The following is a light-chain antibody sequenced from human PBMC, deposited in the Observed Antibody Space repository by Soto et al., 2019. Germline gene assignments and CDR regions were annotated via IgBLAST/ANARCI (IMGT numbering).Light chain of an antibody. CDR3: QQYNNWPPIT. CDR2: GAS. V-gene: IGKV3-15*01. J-gene: IGKJ5*01. CDR1: QSVSSN. Sequence: EIVMTQSPATLSVSPGERASLSCRANQSVSSNLAWYQQKPGQAPRLLIYGASTRATGIPARFSGSGSGTEFTLTISSLQSEDFAVYYCQQYNNWPPITLGQGTRLEIK.